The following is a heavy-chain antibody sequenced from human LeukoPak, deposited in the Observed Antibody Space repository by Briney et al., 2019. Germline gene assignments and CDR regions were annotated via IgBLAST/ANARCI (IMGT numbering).Heavy chain of an antibody. V-gene: IGHV4-30-2*01. D-gene: IGHD5-12*01. CDR1: GGSISSGGYS. Sequence: SETLSLTCAVSGGSISSGGYSWSWIRQPPGKGLEWIGYIYHSGSTYYNPSLKSRDTISVDRSKNQFSLKLSSVTAADTAVYYCARAGGGYDPIDYWGQGTLVTVSS. CDR2: IYHSGST. CDR3: ARAGGGYDPIDY. J-gene: IGHJ4*02.